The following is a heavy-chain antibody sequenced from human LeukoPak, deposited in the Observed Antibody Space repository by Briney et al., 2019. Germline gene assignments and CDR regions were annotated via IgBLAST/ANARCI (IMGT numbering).Heavy chain of an antibody. CDR2: IYYSGST. J-gene: IGHJ6*02. Sequence: SETLSLTCTVSGGCISSYYWSWIRQPPGKGLEWIGYIYYSGSTNYNPSLKSRVTISVDTSKNQFSLKLSSVTAADTAVYYCARGEWLSYYYYGMDVWGQGTTVTVSS. CDR3: ARGEWLSYYYYGMDV. D-gene: IGHD3-3*01. CDR1: GGCISSYY. V-gene: IGHV4-59*01.